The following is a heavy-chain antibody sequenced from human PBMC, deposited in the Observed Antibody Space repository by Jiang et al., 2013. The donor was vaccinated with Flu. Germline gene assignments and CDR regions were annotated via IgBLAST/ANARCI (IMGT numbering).Heavy chain of an antibody. CDR3: ARVSPESSRGWYMAPFDF. D-gene: IGHD6-19*01. Sequence: GAEVKKPGESLKISCQASGYSFTKNWIAWVRQMPGKGLEWMGIIYPGDSDTRYSPSFQGQVTISADKSINTAHLQWRSLKASDTAMYYCARVSPESSRGWYMAPFDFWGQGTLVTVSS. J-gene: IGHJ4*02. CDR2: IYPGDSDT. V-gene: IGHV5-51*01. CDR1: GYSFTKNW.